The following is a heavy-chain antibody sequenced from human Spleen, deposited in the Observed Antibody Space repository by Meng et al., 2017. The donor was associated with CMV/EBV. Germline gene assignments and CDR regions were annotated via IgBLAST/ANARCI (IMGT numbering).Heavy chain of an antibody. D-gene: IGHD3-22*01. CDR1: GFTFSIYA. J-gene: IGHJ5*02. Sequence: SGFTFSIYAMHWVRQAPGKGLEWVAVISSDGNNKYFGDSVKGRLTISRDNSNNTLYLQMHSLRVEDTAVYYCARGSSSDYSPCWLDPWGQGTLVTVSS. CDR3: ARGSSSDYSPCWLDP. CDR2: ISSDGNNK. V-gene: IGHV3-30*04.